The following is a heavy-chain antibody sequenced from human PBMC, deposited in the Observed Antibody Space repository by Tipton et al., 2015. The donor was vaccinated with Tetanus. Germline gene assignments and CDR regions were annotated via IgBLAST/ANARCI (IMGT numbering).Heavy chain of an antibody. CDR2: IYTSGST. V-gene: IGHV4-4*07. Sequence: TLSLTCTVSGGSISSYYWSWIRQPAGKGLEWIGRIYTSGSTNYNPSLKSRVTMSVDTSKNQFSLKLNYVTAADTGVYYCARAEWLTLFDYWGQGTLVTVSS. J-gene: IGHJ4*02. CDR3: ARAEWLTLFDY. D-gene: IGHD3-3*01. CDR1: GGSISSYY.